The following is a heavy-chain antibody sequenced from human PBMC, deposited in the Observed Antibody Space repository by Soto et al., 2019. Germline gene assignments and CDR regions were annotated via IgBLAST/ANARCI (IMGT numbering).Heavy chain of an antibody. Sequence: QAGGSLRLSCAASGFTFSGSAMHWVRQASGKGLEWVGRIRSKANSYATAYAASVKGRFTISRDDSKNTAYLQMNSLKTEDTAVYYCTRLGVHCSGGSCSSWGQGTLVTVSS. V-gene: IGHV3-73*01. CDR1: GFTFSGSA. J-gene: IGHJ4*02. CDR3: TRLGVHCSGGSCSS. CDR2: IRSKANSYAT. D-gene: IGHD2-15*01.